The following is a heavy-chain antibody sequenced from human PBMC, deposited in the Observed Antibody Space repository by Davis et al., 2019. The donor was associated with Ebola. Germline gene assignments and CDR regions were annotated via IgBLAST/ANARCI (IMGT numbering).Heavy chain of an antibody. Sequence: ASVKVSCKASGYTFTGYYMHWVRQAPGQGLEWMGWINPNSGGTNYAQKFQGRVTMTRDTSISTAYMELSRLRSDDTAVYYCARDGNSSGWYTGRFDPWGQGTLVTVSS. CDR2: INPNSGGT. V-gene: IGHV1-2*02. CDR3: ARDGNSSGWYTGRFDP. CDR1: GYTFTGYY. J-gene: IGHJ5*02. D-gene: IGHD6-19*01.